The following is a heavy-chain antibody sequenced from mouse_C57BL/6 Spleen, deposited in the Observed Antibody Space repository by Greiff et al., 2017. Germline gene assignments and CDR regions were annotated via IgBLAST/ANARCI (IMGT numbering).Heavy chain of an antibody. V-gene: IGHV1-61*01. CDR1: GYTFTSYW. D-gene: IGHD3-3*01. CDR2: IYPSDSET. CDR3: ARSGLGHYAMDY. J-gene: IGHJ4*01. Sequence: QVQLQQPGAELVRPGSSVKLSCKASGYTFTSYWMDWVKQRPGQGLEWIGNIYPSDSETHYNQKFKDKATLTVDKSSSTAYMQLSSLTSEDSAVYYCARSGLGHYAMDYWGQGTSVTVSS.